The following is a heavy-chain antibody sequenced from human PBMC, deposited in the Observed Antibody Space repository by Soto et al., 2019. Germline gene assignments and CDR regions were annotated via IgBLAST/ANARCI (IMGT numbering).Heavy chain of an antibody. CDR2: ISAYNGNT. D-gene: IGHD3-3*01. J-gene: IGHJ6*02. CDR3: ARGYKQLRSSLPRAMDV. V-gene: IGHV1-18*04. Sequence: PGESLKISCKGSGYTFTSYGISWVRQAPGQGLEWMGWISAYNGNTNYAQNLQGRVTMTTDTSTSTAYMELRSLRSDDTAVYYCARGYKQLRSSLPRAMDVWGQGTTVTVSS. CDR1: GYTFTSYG.